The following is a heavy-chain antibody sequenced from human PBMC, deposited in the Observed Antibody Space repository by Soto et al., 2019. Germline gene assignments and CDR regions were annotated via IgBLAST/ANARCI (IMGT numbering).Heavy chain of an antibody. CDR2: IIPIFGTA. J-gene: IGHJ4*02. V-gene: IGHV1-69*13. CDR3: ARTIGYSYGAQFDY. Sequence: GASVKVSCKASGGTFSSYAISWVRQAPGQGLEWMGGIIPIFGTANYAQKFQGRVTITADESTSTAYMELSSLRSKDTAVYYCARTIGYSYGAQFDYWGQGTLVTVSS. D-gene: IGHD5-18*01. CDR1: GGTFSSYA.